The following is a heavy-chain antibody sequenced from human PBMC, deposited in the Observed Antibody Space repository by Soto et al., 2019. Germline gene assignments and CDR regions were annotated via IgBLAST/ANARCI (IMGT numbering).Heavy chain of an antibody. J-gene: IGHJ4*02. Sequence: GGSLRLSCAASGFTFSSYAMSWVRQAPGKGLEWVSAISGSGGSTDYADSVEGRFTISRDNSKNTLYLQMNSLRAEDTALYYCAKDIAARDPYYCDYWGQGTLVTVSS. V-gene: IGHV3-23*01. CDR3: AKDIAARDPYYCDY. CDR2: ISGSGGST. D-gene: IGHD6-6*01. CDR1: GFTFSSYA.